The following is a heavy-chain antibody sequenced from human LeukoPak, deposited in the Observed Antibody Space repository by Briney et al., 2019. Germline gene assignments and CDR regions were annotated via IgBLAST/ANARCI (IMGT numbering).Heavy chain of an antibody. Sequence: TSETLSLTCAVYGGSFSGHYWSWIRQPPGKGLEWIGEINHSGSTNYNPSLKSRVTISVDTSKNQFSLKLSSVTAADTAVYYCARGGYCSSTSCYTQPYYYGMDVWGQGTTVTVSS. CDR3: ARGGYCSSTSCYTQPYYYGMDV. CDR1: GGSFSGHY. D-gene: IGHD2-2*02. V-gene: IGHV4-34*01. J-gene: IGHJ6*02. CDR2: INHSGST.